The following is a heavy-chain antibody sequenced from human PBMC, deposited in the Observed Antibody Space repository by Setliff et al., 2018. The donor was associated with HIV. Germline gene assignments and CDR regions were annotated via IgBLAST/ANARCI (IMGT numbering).Heavy chain of an antibody. CDR3: ARDDSNYRQHGMDV. CDR1: GGSFSGYY. J-gene: IGHJ6*02. V-gene: IGHV3-11*04. D-gene: IGHD4-4*01. CDR2: ISSSGSTI. Sequence: LSLTCAVYGGSFSGYYWSWIRQPPGKGLEWVSYISSSGSTIYYADSVKGRFTISRDNAKNSLYLQMNSLRAEDTAVYYCARDDSNYRQHGMDVWGQGTTVTVSS.